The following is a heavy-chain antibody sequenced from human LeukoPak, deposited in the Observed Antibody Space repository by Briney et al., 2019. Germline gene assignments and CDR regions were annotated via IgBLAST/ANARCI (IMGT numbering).Heavy chain of an antibody. J-gene: IGHJ2*01. V-gene: IGHV3-48*04. D-gene: IGHD6-19*01. CDR3: ASSSSGYGYFDL. CDR1: GFTFSSYG. CDR2: ITSSSSSI. Sequence: GGSLRLSCAASGFTFSSYGMHWVRQAPGKGLECVSYITSSSSSIYYADSVKGRFSVSRDNAKNSLYLQMKSLRAEDTAVYYCASSSSGYGYFDLWGRGTLVTVSS.